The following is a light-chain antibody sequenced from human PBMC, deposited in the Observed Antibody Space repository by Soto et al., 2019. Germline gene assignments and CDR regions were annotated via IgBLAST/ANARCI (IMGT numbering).Light chain of an antibody. CDR3: SQTVQRPYT. Sequence: EIVMTQSPVTLSVFPWERATLSCRASQSVGATVAWYLQRPGQPPQLLLYEVSKRFTGVPDRFRGSGSGRDFTLKISRVEAEDVGDYYCSQTVQRPYTFGQGTKMDLK. CDR2: EVS. J-gene: IGKJ2*01. CDR1: QSVGAT. V-gene: IGKV2D-29*01.